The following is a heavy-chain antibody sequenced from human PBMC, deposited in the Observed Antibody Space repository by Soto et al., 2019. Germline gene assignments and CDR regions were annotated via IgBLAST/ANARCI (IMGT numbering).Heavy chain of an antibody. J-gene: IGHJ4*02. CDR3: AKGLASSD. D-gene: IGHD6-19*01. CDR1: GGSFTTDS. V-gene: IGHV1-69*18. CDR2: INPLFRTP. Sequence: QVHLVQSEAEVRKPGSSVKVSCKSSGGSFTTDSIIWVRQAPGQGLEWMGRINPLFRTPVYAQKFQGRVTISADESTSAAHLEVTGLTPEDTAVYFCAKGLASSDWGQGTPVTVSS.